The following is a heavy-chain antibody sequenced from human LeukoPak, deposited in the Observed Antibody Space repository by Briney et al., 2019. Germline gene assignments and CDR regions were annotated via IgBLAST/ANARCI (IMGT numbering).Heavy chain of an antibody. CDR3: ARDTDYFDY. CDR1: GGSISSGSYY. CDR2: IYTSGST. Sequence: SETLSLTCTVSGGSISSGSYYWSWIRQPAGKGLEWIGRIYTSGSTNYNPSLKSRVTISVDTSKNQLSLKLSSVTAADSAVYYCARDTDYFDYWGQGTLVTVSS. V-gene: IGHV4-61*02. J-gene: IGHJ4*02.